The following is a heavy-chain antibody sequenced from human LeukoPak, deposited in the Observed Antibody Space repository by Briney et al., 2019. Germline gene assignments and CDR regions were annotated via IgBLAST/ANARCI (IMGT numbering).Heavy chain of an antibody. J-gene: IGHJ5*02. CDR1: GYTFTGYD. CDR3: ARFATYYDILTGYA. CDR2: MNPNSGNT. Sequence: ASVKVSCKASGYTFTGYDINWVRQATGQGLEWMGWMNPNSGNTGYAQKFQGRVTMTRNTSISTAYMELSSLRSEDTAVYYCARFATYYDILTGYAWGQGTLVTVSS. D-gene: IGHD3-9*01. V-gene: IGHV1-8*01.